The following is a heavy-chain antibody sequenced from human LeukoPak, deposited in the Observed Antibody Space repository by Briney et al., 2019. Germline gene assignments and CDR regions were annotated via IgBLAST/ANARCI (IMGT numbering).Heavy chain of an antibody. D-gene: IGHD4-23*01. CDR1: GGSSRSGDYF. CDR2: IHYSGNT. J-gene: IGHJ4*02. CDR3: ARENNDYGGKKAFDY. Sequence: MSSETLSLTCAVSGGSSRSGDYFWSWIRQPPGKGLEWIGHIHYSGNTYYNPSLKSRVYISVDTSKNQFSLKLSSVTAADTAVYYCARENNDYGGKKAFDYWGQGTLVTVSS. V-gene: IGHV4-30-4*01.